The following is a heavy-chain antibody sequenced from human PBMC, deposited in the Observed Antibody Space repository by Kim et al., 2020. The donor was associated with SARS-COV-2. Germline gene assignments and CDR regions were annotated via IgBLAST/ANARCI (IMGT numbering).Heavy chain of an antibody. D-gene: IGHD6-6*01. J-gene: IGHJ4*02. CDR3: AAARSLGCTDY. CDR2: T. Sequence: TDYSPSFQGHVTISADESISTAYLQWSSLKASDTAMYYCAAARSLGCTDYWGQGTLVTVSS. V-gene: IGHV5-10-1*01.